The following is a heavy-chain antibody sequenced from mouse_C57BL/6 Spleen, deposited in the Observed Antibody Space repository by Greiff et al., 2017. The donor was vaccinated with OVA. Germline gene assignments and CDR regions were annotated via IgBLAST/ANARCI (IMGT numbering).Heavy chain of an antibody. CDR1: GYTFTSYW. CDR3: ARRYGSFDY. CDR2: IDPSDSFT. V-gene: IGHV1-50*01. D-gene: IGHD2-10*02. J-gene: IGHJ2*01. Sequence: VQLQQPGAELVKPGASVKLSCKASGYTFTSYWMQWVKQRPGQGLEWIGEIDPSDSFTNYNQKFKGKATLTVDTSSSTAYMQLSSLTSEDSAVYYCARRYGSFDYWGQGTTLTVSS.